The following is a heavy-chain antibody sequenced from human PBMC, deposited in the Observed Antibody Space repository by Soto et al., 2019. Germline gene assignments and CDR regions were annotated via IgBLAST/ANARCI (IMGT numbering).Heavy chain of an antibody. J-gene: IGHJ5*02. V-gene: IGHV4-39*01. CDR3: ATQEVGGSYVYTFDP. CDR1: GGSISSSNYY. D-gene: IGHD1-26*01. CDR2: IYYSGST. Sequence: PSETQSLTCSVSGGSISSSNYYWGWMRQPQGKGLEWIGSIYYSGSTYYNPSLKSRVTISVDTSKNQFSLKLSSVTAADTAVYYCATQEVGGSYVYTFDPWGQGTLVTVSS.